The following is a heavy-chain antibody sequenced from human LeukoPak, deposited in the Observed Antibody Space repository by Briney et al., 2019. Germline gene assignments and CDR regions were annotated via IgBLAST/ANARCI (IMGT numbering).Heavy chain of an antibody. CDR1: GGTFSSYA. D-gene: IGHD1-26*01. V-gene: IGHV1-69*13. CDR2: IIPIFGTA. Sequence: ASVKVSCKASGGTFSSYAISWVRQAPGQGLEWMGGIIPIFGTANYAQKFQGRVTITADESTSTAYVELSSLRSEDTAVYYCAGGDMVGPRSPPHYWGQGTLVTVSS. CDR3: AGGDMVGPRSPPHY. J-gene: IGHJ4*02.